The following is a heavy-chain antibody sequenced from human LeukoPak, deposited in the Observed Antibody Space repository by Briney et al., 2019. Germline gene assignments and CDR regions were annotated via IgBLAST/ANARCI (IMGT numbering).Heavy chain of an antibody. J-gene: IGHJ4*02. CDR1: GGSISSRPYS. CDR2: FYYSGST. CDR3: ARPNYYDSSGYYY. V-gene: IGHV4-39*01. D-gene: IGHD3-22*01. Sequence: SETLSLTCTVSGGSISSRPYSWGWIRQPPGKGLEWLGSFYYSGSTYYNPSLKSRVTISVDTSKNQFSLKLSSVTAADTAVYYCARPNYYDSSGYYYWGQGTLVTVSS.